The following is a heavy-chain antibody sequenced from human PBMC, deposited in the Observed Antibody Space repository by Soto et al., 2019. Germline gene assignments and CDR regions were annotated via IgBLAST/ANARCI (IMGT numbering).Heavy chain of an antibody. CDR1: GFTFNDYE. Sequence: GGSLRLSCAASGFTFNDYEMNWVRQAPGKGLEWVSYISSSGRAIYYADSVKGRFTISRDNAKNSLSLQMNSLRAEDTATYYCVRESYESSGYNPAPVFDYWGQGTLVTVSS. CDR2: ISSSGRAI. J-gene: IGHJ4*02. V-gene: IGHV3-48*03. D-gene: IGHD3-22*01. CDR3: VRESYESSGYNPAPVFDY.